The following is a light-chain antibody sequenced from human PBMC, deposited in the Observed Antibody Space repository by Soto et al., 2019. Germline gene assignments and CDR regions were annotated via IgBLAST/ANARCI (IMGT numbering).Light chain of an antibody. Sequence: EIVMTQSPATLSVSLGERVTLSCRASQSVFSSLAWYQQKPGQAPRLLIYGAATRPIGIPARFSGSGSGTEFTLTISSLQSEDFAVYYCQQRSNWLFGPGTKVDIK. CDR1: QSVFSS. J-gene: IGKJ3*01. CDR3: QQRSNWL. CDR2: GAA. V-gene: IGKV3-15*01.